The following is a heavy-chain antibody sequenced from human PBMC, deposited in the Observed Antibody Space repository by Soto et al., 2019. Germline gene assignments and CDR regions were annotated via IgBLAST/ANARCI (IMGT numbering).Heavy chain of an antibody. CDR3: ARDKRGSYHGVEFDY. V-gene: IGHV1-3*01. CDR1: GYTFTSYA. CDR2: INAGNGNT. J-gene: IGHJ4*02. D-gene: IGHD1-26*01. Sequence: ASVKVSCKASGYTFTSYAMHWVRQAPGQRLEWMGWINAGNGNTKYSQKFQGRVTITRDTSASTAYMELSSLRSEDTAVYYCARDKRGSYHGVEFDYWGQGTLVTVSS.